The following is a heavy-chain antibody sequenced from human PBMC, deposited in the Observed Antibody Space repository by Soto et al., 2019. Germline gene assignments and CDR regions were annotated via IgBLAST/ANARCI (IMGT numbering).Heavy chain of an antibody. V-gene: IGHV1-18*01. CDR2: ISAYNGNT. J-gene: IGHJ6*03. Sequence: ASVKVSCKASGYTFTSYDINWVRQAAGQGLEWMGWISAYNGNTNYAQKLQGRVTMTTDTSTSTAYMELRSLRSDDTAVYYCASGYCSGGSCLGYMDVWGKGTTVTVSS. CDR3: ASGYCSGGSCLGYMDV. CDR1: GYTFTSYD. D-gene: IGHD2-15*01.